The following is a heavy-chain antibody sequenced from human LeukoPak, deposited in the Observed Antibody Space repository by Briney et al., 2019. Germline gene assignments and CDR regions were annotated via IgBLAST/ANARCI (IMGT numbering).Heavy chain of an antibody. V-gene: IGHV3-30-3*01. J-gene: IGHJ4*02. CDR2: ISYYGNNK. Sequence: GRSLRLSCAASGFTFSSYAMHWVRQAPGKGLEWVAVISYYGNNKYYADPVQGRFTISRDNSKNTLSLQMNSLRADDTAVYYCARDGGSYFDYWGQGTLVTVSS. CDR3: ARDGGSYFDY. CDR1: GFTFSSYA. D-gene: IGHD1-26*01.